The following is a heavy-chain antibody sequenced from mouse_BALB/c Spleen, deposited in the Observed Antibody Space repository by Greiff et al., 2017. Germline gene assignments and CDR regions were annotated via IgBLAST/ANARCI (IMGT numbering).Heavy chain of an antibody. CDR2: INSNGGST. J-gene: IGHJ3*01. Sequence: EVQRVESGGGLVKLGGSLKLSCAASGFTFSSYYMSWVRQTPEKRLELVAAINSNGGSTYYPDTVKGRFTISRDNAKNTLYLQMSSLKSEDTALYYCARHGDYGSSYGGFAYWGQGTLVTVSA. D-gene: IGHD1-1*01. V-gene: IGHV5-6-2*01. CDR1: GFTFSSYY. CDR3: ARHGDYGSSYGGFAY.